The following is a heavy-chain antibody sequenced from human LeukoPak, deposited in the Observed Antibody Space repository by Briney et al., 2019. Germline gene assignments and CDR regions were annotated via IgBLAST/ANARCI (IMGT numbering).Heavy chain of an antibody. CDR1: GFSVNDKY. CDR2: ISGSGSPI. J-gene: IGHJ4*02. CDR3: ATKVPGTSHFSH. D-gene: IGHD3-3*02. Sequence: GGSLRLSCAASGFSVNDKYMNWVRQAPGKGLEWVSYISGSGSPIYYADSVKGRFTISRDNAKNSLYLQMNSLRAEDTAVYYCATKVPGTSHFSHWGQGTLVTVSS. V-gene: IGHV3-11*04.